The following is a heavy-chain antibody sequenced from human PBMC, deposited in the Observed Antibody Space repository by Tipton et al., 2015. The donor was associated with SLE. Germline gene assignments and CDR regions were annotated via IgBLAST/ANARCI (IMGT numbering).Heavy chain of an antibody. J-gene: IGHJ3*01. CDR2: IYYSGST. V-gene: IGHV4-39*07. CDR3: ARLDIGPT. CDR1: GGFISSISYF. D-gene: IGHD2-15*01. Sequence: TLSLTCTVSGGFISSISYFWGWIRQPPGTGLGWIGSIYYSGSTYYNPSLKGRVTISVDTSKNQFSLKLSSVTAADTAVYYCARLDIGPTWGQGTMVTVSS.